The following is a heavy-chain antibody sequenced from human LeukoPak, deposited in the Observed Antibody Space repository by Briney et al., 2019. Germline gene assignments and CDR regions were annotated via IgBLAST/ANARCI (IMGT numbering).Heavy chain of an antibody. Sequence: SSETLSLTCTVSGGSISSSSYYWGWIRQPPGKGLEWIGSIYYSGNTYSNPSLKSRVTISVDTSKNQLSLRLTSVTAADTAVYYCARLTTDGCSSRSCYVDFWGQGTLVTVSS. CDR2: IYYSGNT. D-gene: IGHD2-2*01. V-gene: IGHV4-39*01. J-gene: IGHJ4*02. CDR3: ARLTTDGCSSRSCYVDF. CDR1: GGSISSSSYY.